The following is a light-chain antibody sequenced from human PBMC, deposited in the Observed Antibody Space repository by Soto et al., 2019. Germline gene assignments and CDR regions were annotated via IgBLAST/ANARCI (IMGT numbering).Light chain of an antibody. Sequence: DIQMTQSPSSLSASVGDRVTITCRASQSISSYLNWYQQKPGKAPKLLIYAASSLQIGVPSRFSGSGSGTDFTLTISSLQPEDFATYYGQQSYSTPKTFGQGTKLEIK. CDR2: AAS. V-gene: IGKV1-39*01. J-gene: IGKJ2*01. CDR1: QSISSY. CDR3: QQSYSTPKT.